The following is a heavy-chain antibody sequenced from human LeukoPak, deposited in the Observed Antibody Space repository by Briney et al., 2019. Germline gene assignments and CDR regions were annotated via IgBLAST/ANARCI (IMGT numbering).Heavy chain of an antibody. V-gene: IGHV3-53*01. J-gene: IGHJ4*02. CDR1: GFTVGTNY. Sequence: GGSLRLSCAASGFTVGTNYMSWVRQAPGKGLEWVSLIYSGSSTYYANSVKGRFTISRDNSKNTLYLQMNSLRAEDTAVYYCAKFYRAYYYGSGSYYFDYWGQGTLVTVSS. D-gene: IGHD3-10*01. CDR2: IYSGSST. CDR3: AKFYRAYYYGSGSYYFDY.